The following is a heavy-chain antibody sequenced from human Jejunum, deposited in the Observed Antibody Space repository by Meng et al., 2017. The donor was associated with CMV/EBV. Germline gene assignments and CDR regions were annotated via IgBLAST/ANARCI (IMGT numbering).Heavy chain of an antibody. J-gene: IGHJ5*02. CDR1: GAASRCNSVK. CDR2: VSYSETT. Sequence: VTGAASRCNSVKRIWISRPPQNALKWLARVSYSETTYYSNPSLKSRITISVDTSKTQFSLTLSSVTAADTDVYYCSRVSDFSRRFDPWGQGTLVTVSS. V-gene: IGHV4-39*07. D-gene: IGHD4-11*01. CDR3: SRVSDFSRRFDP.